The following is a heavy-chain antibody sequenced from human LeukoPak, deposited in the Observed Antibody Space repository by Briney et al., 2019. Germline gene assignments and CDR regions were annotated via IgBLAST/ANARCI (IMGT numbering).Heavy chain of an antibody. CDR2: ISAYNGNT. J-gene: IGHJ4*02. V-gene: IGHV1-18*01. Sequence: ASVKVSCKASGYTFTSYGISWVRQAPGQELEWMGWISAYNGNTKYAQKLQDRVTMTTDTSTTTAYMEVRSLTSDDTAVYYCARGSAMAQKQLVRHFDSWGQGTLVIVSS. CDR3: ARGSAMAQKQLVRHFDS. CDR1: GYTFTSYG. D-gene: IGHD6-6*01.